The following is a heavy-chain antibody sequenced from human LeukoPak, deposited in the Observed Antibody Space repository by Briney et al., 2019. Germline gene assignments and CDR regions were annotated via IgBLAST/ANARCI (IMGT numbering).Heavy chain of an antibody. D-gene: IGHD4-23*01. V-gene: IGHV1-69*05. CDR2: IIPMFGTA. J-gene: IGHJ4*02. CDR3: AREGDYGGIGGY. Sequence: SSVKVSCKASGGTFSSYVSNWVRQAPGQGLEWMGGIIPMFGTANYAQRFQGRVTITTDESTSTAYMELSSLRSEDTAVYYCAREGDYGGIGGYWGQGTLVTVSS. CDR1: GGTFSSYV.